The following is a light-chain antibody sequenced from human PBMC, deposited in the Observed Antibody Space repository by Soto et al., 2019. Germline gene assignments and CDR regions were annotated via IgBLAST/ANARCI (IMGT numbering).Light chain of an antibody. CDR3: SSYTSSSTSLYV. CDR1: SSDVGGYNY. V-gene: IGLV2-14*01. J-gene: IGLJ1*01. Sequence: QSVLTQPASVSGSPGQSITISCTGTSSDVGGYNYVSWYQQHPGKAPKLMIYEVSNRPSGVSNRFSGSKSGNTASLTISGLQAEDGADYYCSSYTSSSTSLYVFGTGTKLTVL. CDR2: EVS.